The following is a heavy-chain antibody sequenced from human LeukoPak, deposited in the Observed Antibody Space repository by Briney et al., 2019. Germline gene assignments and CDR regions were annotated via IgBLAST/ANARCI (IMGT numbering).Heavy chain of an antibody. D-gene: IGHD3-3*01. V-gene: IGHV4-30-2*01. Sequence: NPSETLSLTCTVSGGSISSGGYYWSWIRQPPGKGLEWIGYIYHSGSTYYNPSLKSRVTISVDRSKNQFSLKLSSVTAADTAVYYCATQPLYPDFWSGVDAFDIWGQGTMVTVSS. CDR3: ATQPLYPDFWSGVDAFDI. CDR2: IYHSGST. CDR1: GGSISSGGYY. J-gene: IGHJ3*02.